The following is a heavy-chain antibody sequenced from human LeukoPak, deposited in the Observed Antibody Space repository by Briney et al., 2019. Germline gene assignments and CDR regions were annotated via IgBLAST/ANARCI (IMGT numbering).Heavy chain of an antibody. Sequence: SETLSLTCTVSGGSISSYYWSWIRQPPGKGLEWIGYIYYSGSTNYNPSLKSRVTISVDTSKNQFSLKLSSVTAADTAVYYCARAEGRYYDFWSGYYPFDYWGQGTLVTVSS. D-gene: IGHD3-3*01. CDR2: IYYSGST. CDR3: ARAEGRYYDFWSGYYPFDY. CDR1: GGSISSYY. J-gene: IGHJ4*02. V-gene: IGHV4-59*01.